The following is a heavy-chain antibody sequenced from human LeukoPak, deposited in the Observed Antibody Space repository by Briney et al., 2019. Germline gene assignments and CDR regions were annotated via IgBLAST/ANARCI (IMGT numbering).Heavy chain of an antibody. CDR1: GGSISSYY. D-gene: IGHD6-13*01. J-gene: IGHJ5*02. Sequence: SETLSLTCTVSGGSISSYYWSWIRQPPGKGLEWIGYIYYSGSTNCNPSLKSRVTISVDTSKNQFSLKLSSVTAADTAVYYCARGYSSSWNNWFDPWGQGTLVTVSS. CDR2: IYYSGST. CDR3: ARGYSSSWNNWFDP. V-gene: IGHV4-59*01.